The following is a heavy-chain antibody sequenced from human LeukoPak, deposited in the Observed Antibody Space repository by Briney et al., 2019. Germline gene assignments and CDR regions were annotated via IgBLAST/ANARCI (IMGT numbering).Heavy chain of an antibody. D-gene: IGHD1-26*01. CDR3: ARDWVVGAFDY. CDR2: ISSSSSTI. J-gene: IGHJ4*02. CDR1: GFTFSGFT. V-gene: IGHV3-48*04. Sequence: GGSLRLSCAASGFTFSGFTMNWVRQAPGKGLEWISYISSSSSTIYYADSVKGRFTVSRDNAKNSLYLQMNSLRAEDTAVYYCARDWVVGAFDYWGQGTLVTVSS.